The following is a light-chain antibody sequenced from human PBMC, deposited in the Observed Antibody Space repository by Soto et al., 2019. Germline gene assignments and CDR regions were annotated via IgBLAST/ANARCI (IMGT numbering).Light chain of an antibody. Sequence: EIVWRQSPGSLSLSPGERAALACRASQSVTSSYLAWYQQKPGQAPRLLIYDASNRATGIPARFSGSGSGTDFTLTISRLEPEDFAVYYCQQRSNWLIIFGQGTRLEIK. V-gene: IGKV3D-20*02. CDR3: QQRSNWLII. J-gene: IGKJ5*01. CDR1: QSVTSSY. CDR2: DAS.